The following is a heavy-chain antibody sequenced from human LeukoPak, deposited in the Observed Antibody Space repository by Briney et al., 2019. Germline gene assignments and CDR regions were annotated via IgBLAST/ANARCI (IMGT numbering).Heavy chain of an antibody. J-gene: IGHJ4*02. D-gene: IGHD3-10*01. CDR3: AKGYYGSGSYGWFDY. V-gene: IGHV3-23*01. CDR2: ISGSGDRT. CDR1: GFTFSTYT. Sequence: GGSLRLSCAASGFTFSTYTMSWVRQAPRKGLEWVSTISGSGDRTYYADSVKGRFTISRDNSKNTLFLHMNSLRAEDTAVYSCAKGYYGSGSYGWFDYWGQGTLVTVSS.